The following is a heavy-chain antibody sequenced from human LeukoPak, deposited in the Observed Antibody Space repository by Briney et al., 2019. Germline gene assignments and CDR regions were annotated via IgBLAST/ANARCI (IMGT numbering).Heavy chain of an antibody. D-gene: IGHD2-15*01. CDR1: GGSVSSGSYY. Sequence: SETLSLTCTVSGGSVSSGSYYWSWIRQPPGKGLEWIGYIYYSGSTNYNPSLKSRVTISVDTSKNQFSLKLSSVPAADTAVYYCARDHLGYCSGGSCYSFDYWGQGTLVTVSS. J-gene: IGHJ4*02. V-gene: IGHV4-61*01. CDR3: ARDHLGYCSGGSCYSFDY. CDR2: IYYSGST.